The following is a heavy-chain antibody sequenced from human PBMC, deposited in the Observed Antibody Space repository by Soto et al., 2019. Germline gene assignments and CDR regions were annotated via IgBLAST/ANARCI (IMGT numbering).Heavy chain of an antibody. J-gene: IGHJ2*01. V-gene: IGHV1-69*04. D-gene: IGHD2-15*01. Sequence: ASVKVSCKASGGTFSSYTISWVRQAPGQRLEWMGRIIPILGIANYAQKFQGRVTITADKSTSTAYMEMSSLRSKDTAVYYCAGDRSVHCYFDLGGRGTLVTVSS. CDR1: GGTFSSYT. CDR3: AGDRSVHCYFDL. CDR2: IIPILGIA.